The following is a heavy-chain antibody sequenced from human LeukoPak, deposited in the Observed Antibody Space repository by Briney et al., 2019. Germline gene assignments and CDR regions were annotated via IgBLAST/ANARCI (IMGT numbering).Heavy chain of an antibody. V-gene: IGHV1-18*01. CDR3: ARAHTPSSSGWYRNYYYYYMDV. D-gene: IGHD6-19*01. CDR2: ISAYNGNT. J-gene: IGHJ6*03. Sequence: RASVKVSCKASGYTFTSYGISWVRQAPGQGLEWMGWISAYNGNTNYAQKLQGRVTMTTDTSTSTAYMELRSLRSDDTAVYYCARAHTPSSSGWYRNYYYYYMDVWGKGTTVTISS. CDR1: GYTFTSYG.